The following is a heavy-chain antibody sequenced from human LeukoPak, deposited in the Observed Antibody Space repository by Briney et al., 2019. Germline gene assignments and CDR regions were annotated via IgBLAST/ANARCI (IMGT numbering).Heavy chain of an antibody. Sequence: PGGSLRLSCAASGFIFSDHYMDWVRQAPGKGLEQVAHIRNKVNSYSTEHAASVKGRFTIYRDDSKNSLYLQMNSLEIEDTAVYYCDRTSLQGNGWSDFDSWGQGTMVTVSS. CDR3: DRTSLQGNGWSDFDS. CDR1: GFIFSDHY. D-gene: IGHD2-15*01. V-gene: IGHV3-72*01. J-gene: IGHJ4*02. CDR2: IRNKVNSYST.